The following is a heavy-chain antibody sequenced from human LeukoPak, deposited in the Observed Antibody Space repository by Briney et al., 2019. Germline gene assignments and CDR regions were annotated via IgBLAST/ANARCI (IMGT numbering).Heavy chain of an antibody. Sequence: SETLSLTCTVSGGSIGSYYWSWIRQPPGKGLEWIGYIYYSGSTNYNPSLKSRVTISVGTSKNQFSLKLSSVTAADTAVYYCARDLTPLGYWGQGTLVTVSS. J-gene: IGHJ4*02. CDR1: GGSIGSYY. D-gene: IGHD3-16*01. CDR3: ARDLTPLGY. CDR2: IYYSGST. V-gene: IGHV4-59*01.